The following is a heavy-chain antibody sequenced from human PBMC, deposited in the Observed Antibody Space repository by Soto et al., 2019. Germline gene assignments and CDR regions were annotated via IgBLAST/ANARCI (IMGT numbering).Heavy chain of an antibody. CDR1: GFTFSSYA. CDR2: ISGSGGRT. Sequence: EVQLLESGGGLVQPGGSLRLSCAASGFTFSSYAMSWVRQAPGKGLEWVSAISGSGGRTYYADSVKGRFTISRDNSKNTLYLQMNSLRGEDTAVYYCAKGWYNWNDGFDIWGQGTMVTVSS. J-gene: IGHJ3*02. V-gene: IGHV3-23*01. CDR3: AKGWYNWNDGFDI. D-gene: IGHD1-20*01.